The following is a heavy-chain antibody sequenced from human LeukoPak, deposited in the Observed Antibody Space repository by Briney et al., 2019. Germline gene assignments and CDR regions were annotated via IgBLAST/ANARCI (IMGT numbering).Heavy chain of an antibody. Sequence: GGSLRLSCAASGFTFSSYVMTWVRQAPGIGLEWVSTISVGGGSTYYADSVKGRFTISRDNSKNTLFLQMNSLRAEDTAVYYCAKGILSVNDYWGQGTLVTVSS. CDR1: GFTFSSYV. D-gene: IGHD2-15*01. CDR3: AKGILSVNDY. V-gene: IGHV3-23*01. J-gene: IGHJ4*02. CDR2: ISVGGGST.